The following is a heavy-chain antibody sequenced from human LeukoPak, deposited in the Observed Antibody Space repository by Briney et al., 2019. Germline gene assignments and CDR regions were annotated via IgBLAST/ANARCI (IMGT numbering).Heavy chain of an antibody. Sequence: PSETLSLTCTVSGGSISSSSYYWGWIRQPPGKGLEWIGSIYYSGSTYYNPSLKSRVTISVDTSKNQFSLKLSSVTAADTAVYYCARTPCGSTSCHNFDYWGQGTLVTVSS. V-gene: IGHV4-39*01. CDR2: IYYSGST. CDR3: ARTPCGSTSCHNFDY. CDR1: GGSISSSSYY. D-gene: IGHD2-2*02. J-gene: IGHJ4*02.